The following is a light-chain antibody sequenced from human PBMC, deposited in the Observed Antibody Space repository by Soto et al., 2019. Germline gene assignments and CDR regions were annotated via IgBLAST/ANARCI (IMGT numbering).Light chain of an antibody. CDR3: AAWDDSLSGVL. CDR1: SSNIGSNY. CDR2: RNN. Sequence: QAVVTQPPSASGTPGQRVTISCSGSSSNIGSNYVYWYQQLPGTAPTLLMFRNNQRPSGVPDRFSGSKSGTSASLAISGLRSEDEADYYCAAWDDSLSGVLFGGGTKLTVL. J-gene: IGLJ2*01. V-gene: IGLV1-47*01.